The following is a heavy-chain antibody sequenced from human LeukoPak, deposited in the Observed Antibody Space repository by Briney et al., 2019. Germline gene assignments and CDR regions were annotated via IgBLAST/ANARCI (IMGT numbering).Heavy chain of an antibody. V-gene: IGHV3-11*03. CDR3: ATTRAHQFDY. D-gene: IGHD4-11*01. Sequence: GGSLRLSCAASGFTFSDHYMSWIRQAPGKGLEWVSYISSSSSYTNYADSVKGRFTISRDNVKNSLYLQMNSLRAEDTAVYYCATTRAHQFDYWGQGTLVTVSS. J-gene: IGHJ4*02. CDR2: ISSSSSYT. CDR1: GFTFSDHY.